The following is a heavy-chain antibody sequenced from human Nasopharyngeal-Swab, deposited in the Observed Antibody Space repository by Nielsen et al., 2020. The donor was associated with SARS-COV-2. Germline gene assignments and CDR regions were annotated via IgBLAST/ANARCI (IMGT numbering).Heavy chain of an antibody. V-gene: IGHV4-39*02. CDR2: IYYSGST. CDR3: ARDDEYYDFWSGYGSYYGMDV. D-gene: IGHD3-3*01. J-gene: IGHJ6*02. Sequence: SETLSLTCTVSGGSISSSSYYWGWIRQPPGKGLEWIGSIYYSGSTYYNPSLKSRVTISVDTSKNQFSLKLSSVTAADTAVYYCARDDEYYDFWSGYGSYYGMDVWGQGTTVTVSS. CDR1: GGSISSSSYY.